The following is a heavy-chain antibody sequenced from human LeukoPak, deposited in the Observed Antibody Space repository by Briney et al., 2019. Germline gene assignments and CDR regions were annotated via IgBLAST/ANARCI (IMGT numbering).Heavy chain of an antibody. D-gene: IGHD3-9*01. V-gene: IGHV1-46*01. CDR3: ARGNPLRYFDWLSEPFDY. CDR1: GYTFTSYY. CDR2: INPSGGST. J-gene: IGHJ4*02. Sequence: ASVKVSCKASGYTFTSYYMHWVRQAPGQGLEWMGIINPSGGSTSYAQKFQGRVTMTRDTSTSTVYMELSSLRSEDTAMYYCARGNPLRYFDWLSEPFDYWGQGTLVTVSS.